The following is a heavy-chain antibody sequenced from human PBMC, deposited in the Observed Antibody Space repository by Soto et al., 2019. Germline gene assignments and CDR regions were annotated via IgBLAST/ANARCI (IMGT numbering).Heavy chain of an antibody. V-gene: IGHV4-4*02. CDR2: IRHTGDA. D-gene: IGHD5-12*01. Sequence: PSETLSLTCAVSGVSIKTDAWWSWLRQTPGTGLEWIGEIRHTGDANSNPALQSRVSMSVDKTKNQFSLNLRSVTAADTAVYYCARQHGYSGLSRFDPWGQGTLVTVSS. CDR3: ARQHGYSGLSRFDP. CDR1: GVSIKTDAW. J-gene: IGHJ5*02.